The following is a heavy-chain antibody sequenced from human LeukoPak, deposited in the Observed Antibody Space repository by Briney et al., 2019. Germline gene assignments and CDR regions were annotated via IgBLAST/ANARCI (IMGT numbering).Heavy chain of an antibody. D-gene: IGHD3-22*01. V-gene: IGHV4-59*01. Sequence: SETLSLTCTVPLRSITSYYWSWIRHPPAKGLAWIGYIYYRGSTNYNPSLKSRVTISVDTSKNQFSLKLSSVTAADTAVYYCARLPYYYDSSGYSVWYFDLWGRGTLVTVSS. CDR2: IYYRGST. J-gene: IGHJ2*01. CDR3: ARLPYYYDSSGYSVWYFDL. CDR1: LRSITSYY.